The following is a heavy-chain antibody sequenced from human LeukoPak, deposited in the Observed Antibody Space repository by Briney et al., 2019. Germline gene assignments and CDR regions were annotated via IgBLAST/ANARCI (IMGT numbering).Heavy chain of an antibody. J-gene: IGHJ4*02. CDR2: ISWNSGSI. CDR1: GFTFDDYA. Sequence: GGSLRLSCAASGFTFDDYAMHWVRHAPGKGLEWVSGISWNSGSIGYADSVKGRFTISRDNAKNSLYLQMNSLRAEDTALYYCAKGMTTVTIPYYFDYWGQGTLVTVSS. CDR3: AKGMTTVTIPYYFDY. V-gene: IGHV3-9*01. D-gene: IGHD4-17*01.